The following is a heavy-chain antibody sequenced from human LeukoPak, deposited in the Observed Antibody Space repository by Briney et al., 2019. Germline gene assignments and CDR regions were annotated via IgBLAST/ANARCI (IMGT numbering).Heavy chain of an antibody. CDR1: GGSMNTSYY. CDR2: IFYSGTT. J-gene: IGHJ5*02. CDR3: ARQSLLAYYYFNWFDP. V-gene: IGHV4-39*01. D-gene: IGHD3-22*01. Sequence: SSETLSLTCSVSGGSMNTSYYWGWIRQPPGKGLEWIGNIFYSGTTYYNPSLKSRVTISVDTSKSQFSLKLTSVTAADTAVYYCARQSLLAYYYFNWFDPWGQGTLVTVSS.